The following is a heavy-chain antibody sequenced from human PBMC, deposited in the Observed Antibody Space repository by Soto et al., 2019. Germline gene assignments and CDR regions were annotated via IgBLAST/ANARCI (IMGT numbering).Heavy chain of an antibody. J-gene: IGHJ4*02. Sequence: EVPLLESGGGLVQPGGSLRLSCAASGFTFSSYAMSWVRQAPGKGLEWVSVISGRGDSTYYADSVKGRFTISRDNSKNTLYLQMNSLRAEDTAVYYCAKRTSGWYFDYWGQGTLVTVSS. V-gene: IGHV3-23*01. D-gene: IGHD6-19*01. CDR3: AKRTSGWYFDY. CDR2: ISGRGDST. CDR1: GFTFSSYA.